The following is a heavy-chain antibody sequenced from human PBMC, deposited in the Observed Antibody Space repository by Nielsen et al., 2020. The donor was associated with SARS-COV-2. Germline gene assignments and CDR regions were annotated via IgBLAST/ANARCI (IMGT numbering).Heavy chain of an antibody. Sequence: GESLKISCAASGFTFSSYWMHWVRQAPGKGLVWVSRINSDGSSTSYADSVKGRFTISRDNAKNTLYLQMNSLRADDTAVYYCGVAGGYWGQGTLVTVSS. CDR1: GFTFSSYW. CDR3: GVAGGY. V-gene: IGHV3-74*01. CDR2: INSDGSST. J-gene: IGHJ4*02. D-gene: IGHD6-19*01.